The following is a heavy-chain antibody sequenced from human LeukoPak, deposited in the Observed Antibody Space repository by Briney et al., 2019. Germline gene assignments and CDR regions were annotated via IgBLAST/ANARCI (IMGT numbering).Heavy chain of an antibody. CDR2: INPNSGGT. CDR1: GYTFTGYY. CDR3: ARPRYNWNPGWFDP. J-gene: IGHJ5*02. V-gene: IGHV1-2*02. Sequence: GASVKVSCKASGYTFTGYYMHWLRQAPGQGLEWMGWINPNSGGTNYAQKFQGRVTMTRDTSISTAYMELSRLRSDDTAVYYCARPRYNWNPGWFDPWGQGTLVAVSS. D-gene: IGHD1-20*01.